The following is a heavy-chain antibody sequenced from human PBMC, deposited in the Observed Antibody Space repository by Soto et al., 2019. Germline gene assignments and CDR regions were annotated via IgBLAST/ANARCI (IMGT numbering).Heavy chain of an antibody. J-gene: IGHJ4*02. Sequence: ASVKVSCKSSGYPFTHYGITWVRQAPGQGLEWMGWISPYNGNTNYGQTLQGRVTLTTDTSASTAYMELSSLRSEDTAVYYCASCPQNCITTSPCCLYFDYWGQGTLVTVSS. CDR3: ASCPQNCITTSPCCLYFDY. D-gene: IGHD2-2*01. V-gene: IGHV1-18*01. CDR2: ISPYNGNT. CDR1: GYPFTHYG.